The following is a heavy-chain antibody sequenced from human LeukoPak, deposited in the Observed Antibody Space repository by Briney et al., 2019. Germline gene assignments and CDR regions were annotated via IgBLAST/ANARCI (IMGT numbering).Heavy chain of an antibody. CDR1: GFTFTNFA. D-gene: IGHD5-18*01. J-gene: IGHJ4*02. Sequence: GGSLRLSCIASGFTFTNFAMNWVRQAPGKGLEWVSSISSSSSYIYYADSVKGRFTISRDNAKNSLYLQMNSLRAEDTAVYYCARDLVDTAMLKGDYWGQGTLVTVSS. CDR2: ISSSSSYI. V-gene: IGHV3-21*01. CDR3: ARDLVDTAMLKGDY.